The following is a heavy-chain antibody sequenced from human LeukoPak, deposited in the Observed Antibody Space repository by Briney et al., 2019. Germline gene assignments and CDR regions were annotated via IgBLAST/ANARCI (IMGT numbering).Heavy chain of an antibody. CDR3: ARWLGSSGWSRPTN. Sequence: GASVKVSCKASGGTFSSYAISWVRQAPGQGLEWMGRIIPILGIANYAQKFQGRVTITADKSTSTAYMELSSLRSEDTAVYYCARWLGSSGWSRPTNWGQGTLVTVSS. D-gene: IGHD6-19*01. J-gene: IGHJ1*01. V-gene: IGHV1-69*04. CDR2: IIPILGIA. CDR1: GGTFSSYA.